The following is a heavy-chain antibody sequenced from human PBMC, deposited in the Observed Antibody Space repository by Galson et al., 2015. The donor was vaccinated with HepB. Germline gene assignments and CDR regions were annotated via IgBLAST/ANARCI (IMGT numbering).Heavy chain of an antibody. CDR3: ARGPVGPRFDP. J-gene: IGHJ5*02. Sequence: TLSLTCTVSGASIDSGGHYWSWIRQPPGRGLECIAYIYYSGSPHHNPSLESPANIPINTSPNQFSLKLTSVTAADTAVYYCARGPVGPRFDPWGQGSRVTVSS. CDR2: IYYSGSP. CDR1: GASIDSGGHY. V-gene: IGHV4-31*01.